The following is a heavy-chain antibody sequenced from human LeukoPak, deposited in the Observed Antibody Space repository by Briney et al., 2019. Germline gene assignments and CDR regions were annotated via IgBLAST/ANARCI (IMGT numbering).Heavy chain of an antibody. V-gene: IGHV3-11*04. CDR2: ISSSGSTI. CDR1: GFTFSDYY. J-gene: IGHJ4*02. CDR3: ARVRILAWLLRFAPPDY. D-gene: IGHD3-3*01. Sequence: GESLRLSCAASGFTFSDYYMSWIRQAPGKGLEWVSYISSSGSTIYYADSVKGRFTISRDNAKNSLYLQMNSLRAEDTAVYYCARVRILAWLLRFAPPDYWGQGTLVIVSS.